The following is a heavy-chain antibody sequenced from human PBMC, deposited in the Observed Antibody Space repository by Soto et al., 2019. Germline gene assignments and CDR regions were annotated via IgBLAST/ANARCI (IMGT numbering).Heavy chain of an antibody. CDR3: AKARDTVTAYDAYDM. J-gene: IGHJ3*02. CDR1: EFTFSSYP. CDR2: ITGSGGFT. D-gene: IGHD2-21*02. V-gene: IGHV3-23*01. Sequence: RRLSCAASEFTFSSYPMGWVRQAPGKGLEWVSAITGSGGFTNYADSVKGRFTISRDNSKNTLFLQMNSLRAEDTAVYYCAKARDTVTAYDAYDMWGQGTMVTVS.